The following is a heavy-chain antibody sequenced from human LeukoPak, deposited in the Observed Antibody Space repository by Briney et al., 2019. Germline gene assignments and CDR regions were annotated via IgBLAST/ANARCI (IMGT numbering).Heavy chain of an antibody. CDR2: IYYSRST. Sequence: SQTLSLTCTVSGGSISSGDYYWSWIRQPPGKGLEWIGYIYYSRSTYYNPSLKSRVTISVDTSKNQFSLKLSSVTAADTAVYYCAREPLSLNTPNWFDPWGQGTLVTVSS. CDR3: AREPLSLNTPNWFDP. J-gene: IGHJ5*02. CDR1: GGSISSGDYY. V-gene: IGHV4-30-4*01.